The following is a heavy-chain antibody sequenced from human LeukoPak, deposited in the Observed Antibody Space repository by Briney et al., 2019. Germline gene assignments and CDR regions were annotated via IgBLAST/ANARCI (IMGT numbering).Heavy chain of an antibody. V-gene: IGHV3-30-3*01. D-gene: IGHD5-12*01. Sequence: RGSLRLSCAASGFTFSSYAMSWVRQAPGKGLEWVAVISSDGSTKYYADSVKGRFTISRDNSKNTLYLQMNSLKAEDTAVYYCARDYSGVDYWGQGTLVTVSS. CDR1: GFTFSSYA. J-gene: IGHJ4*02. CDR3: ARDYSGVDY. CDR2: ISSDGSTK.